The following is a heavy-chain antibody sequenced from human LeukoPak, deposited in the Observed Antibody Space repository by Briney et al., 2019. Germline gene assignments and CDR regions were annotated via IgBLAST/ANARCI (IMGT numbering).Heavy chain of an antibody. D-gene: IGHD1-14*01. CDR2: ISSSGSTI. CDR1: GFTFSSYE. V-gene: IGHV3-48*03. CDR3: AKDGIGSGFDY. Sequence: GGSLRLSCAASGFTFSSYEMNWVRQAPGKGLEWVSYISSSGSTIYYADSVKGRFTISRDNSKNTLYLQMNSLRAEDTAVYYCAKDGIGSGFDYWGQGTLVTVSS. J-gene: IGHJ4*02.